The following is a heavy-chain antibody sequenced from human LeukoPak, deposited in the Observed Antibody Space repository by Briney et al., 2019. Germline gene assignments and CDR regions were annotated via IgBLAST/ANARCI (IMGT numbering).Heavy chain of an antibody. D-gene: IGHD3-22*01. CDR3: ARGPKYYYDSSGYYFFDY. V-gene: IGHV4-59*12. J-gene: IGHJ4*02. CDR1: GGSISSYY. Sequence: SETLSLTCTVSGGSISSYYWSWIRQPPGKGLEYIGYIYYSGSTNYNPPPQSRVTISVDTSKNQFSLKLSSVTAADTAVYYCARGPKYYYDSSGYYFFDYWGQGTLVTVSS. CDR2: IYYSGST.